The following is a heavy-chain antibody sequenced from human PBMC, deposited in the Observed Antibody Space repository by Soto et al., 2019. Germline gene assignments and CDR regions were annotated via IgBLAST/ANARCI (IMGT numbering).Heavy chain of an antibody. CDR3: ARHSDYGDLYYYYYGMDV. D-gene: IGHD4-17*01. J-gene: IGHJ6*02. CDR1: GYSFTSYW. V-gene: IGHV5-51*01. CDR2: IYPGDSDT. Sequence: EVQLVQSGAEVKKPGESLKISCKGSGYSFTSYWIGWVRQMPGKGLEWMGIIYPGDSDTRYSPSFQGQVTISADKSISTAYLQWSSLKASDTAMYYCARHSDYGDLYYYYYGMDVWGQGTTVTVSS.